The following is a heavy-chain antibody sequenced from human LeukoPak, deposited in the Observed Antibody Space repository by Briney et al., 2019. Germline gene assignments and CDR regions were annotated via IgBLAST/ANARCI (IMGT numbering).Heavy chain of an antibody. Sequence: GGSLRLSCAASGFTFSNAWMSWVRQAPGKGLEWVGRIKSKTDGGTTDCAAPVKGRFTISRDDSKNTLYLQMNSLKTEDTAVYYCTTDLPPYYYDSSANIDYWGQGTLVTVSS. D-gene: IGHD3-22*01. CDR2: IKSKTDGGTT. CDR3: TTDLPPYYYDSSANIDY. V-gene: IGHV3-15*01. CDR1: GFTFSNAW. J-gene: IGHJ4*02.